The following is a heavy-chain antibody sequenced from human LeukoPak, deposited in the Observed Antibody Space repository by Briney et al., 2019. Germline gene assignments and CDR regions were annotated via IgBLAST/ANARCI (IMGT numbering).Heavy chain of an antibody. CDR3: ARGSAQWLVRRFDY. CDR1: EFSVGSNY. Sequence: GGSLRLSCAASEFSVGSNYMTWVRQAPGKGLEWVSLIYSGGSTYYADSVKGRFTISRDNSKNTLYLQMNSLRAEDTAVYYCARGSAQWLVRRFDYWGQGTLVTVSS. J-gene: IGHJ4*02. CDR2: IYSGGST. D-gene: IGHD6-19*01. V-gene: IGHV3-66*01.